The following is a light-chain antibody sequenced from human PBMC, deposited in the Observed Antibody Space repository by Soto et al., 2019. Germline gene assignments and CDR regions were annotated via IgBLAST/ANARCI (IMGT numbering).Light chain of an antibody. CDR2: DVN. CDR3: SSYTDSLTVV. Sequence: QSVLTQPASVSGSPGQSITISCTGTSSDVGGYDYVSWYHHHPGTAPKLMIYDVNNRPSGIYNRFSGSKSGITASLAISGLQAEDEGDYYCSSYTDSLTVVFGGGTKLTVL. CDR1: SSDVGGYDY. V-gene: IGLV2-14*03. J-gene: IGLJ3*02.